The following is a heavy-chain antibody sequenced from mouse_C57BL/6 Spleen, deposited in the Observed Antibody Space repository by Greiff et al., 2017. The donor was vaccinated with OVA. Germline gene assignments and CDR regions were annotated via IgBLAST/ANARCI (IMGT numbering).Heavy chain of an antibody. D-gene: IGHD2-4*01. CDR1: GYTFTSYW. CDR2: IDPNSGGT. J-gene: IGHJ2*01. CDR3: ARQDYDPEGFDY. Sequence: QAQLQQPGAELVKPGASVKLSCKASGYTFTSYWMHWVKQRPGRGLEWIGRIDPNSGGTKYNEKFKSKATLTVDKPSSTAYMQLSSLTSEDSAVYYCARQDYDPEGFDYWGQGTTLTVSS. V-gene: IGHV1-72*01.